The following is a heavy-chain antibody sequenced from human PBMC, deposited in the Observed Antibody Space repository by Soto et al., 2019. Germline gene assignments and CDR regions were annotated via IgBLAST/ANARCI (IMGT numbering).Heavy chain of an antibody. Sequence: ESGGGLVQPGRSLRLSCAASGFTFDDYAMHWVRQAPGKGLEWVSGISWNSGSIGYADSVKGRFTISRDNAKNSLYLQMNSLRAEDTALYYCAKDNDNYGGFRAFDIWGQGTMVTVSS. J-gene: IGHJ3*02. V-gene: IGHV3-9*01. D-gene: IGHD4-17*01. CDR2: ISWNSGSI. CDR3: AKDNDNYGGFRAFDI. CDR1: GFTFDDYA.